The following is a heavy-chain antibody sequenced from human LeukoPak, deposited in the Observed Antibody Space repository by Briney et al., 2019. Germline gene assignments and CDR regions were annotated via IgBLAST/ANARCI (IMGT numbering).Heavy chain of an antibody. CDR2: IFPGDSHT. D-gene: IGHD4-11*01. J-gene: IGHJ4*02. CDR1: GYTFSTYW. V-gene: IGHV5-51*01. Sequence: GESLKISCKGSGYTFSTYWISWVRHMPRKGLEWMGIIFPGDSHTRNSASFQGQATISADKSMSTAYLQWSSLKASDTAMYCCARQSSNGDFDCWGQGTLVTVSS. CDR3: ARQSSNGDFDC.